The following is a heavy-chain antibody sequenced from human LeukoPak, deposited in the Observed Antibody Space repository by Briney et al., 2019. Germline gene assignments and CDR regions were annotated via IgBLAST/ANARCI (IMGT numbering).Heavy chain of an antibody. J-gene: IGHJ6*03. Sequence: SETLSLTCTVSGGSISSYYWSWIRQPPGKGLEWIGYIYYSGSTNYNPSLKSRVTISVDTSKNQFSLKLSSVTAADTAVYYCARLPLGYCSSTSCFFGYYYYMDVWGKGTTVTVSS. CDR3: ARLPLGYCSSTSCFFGYYYYMDV. CDR1: GGSISSYY. D-gene: IGHD2-2*01. V-gene: IGHV4-59*12. CDR2: IYYSGST.